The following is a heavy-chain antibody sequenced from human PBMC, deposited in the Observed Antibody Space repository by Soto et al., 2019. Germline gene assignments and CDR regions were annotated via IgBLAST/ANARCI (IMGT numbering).Heavy chain of an antibody. J-gene: IGHJ5*02. CDR2: MNPNSGNT. V-gene: IGHV1-8*01. Sequence: ASVKVSCKASGYTFTSYDINWVRQATGQGLEWMGWMNPNSGNTGYAQKFQGRVTMTRNTSISTAYMELSSLGSEDTVVYYCARRKKPDNDFWSGPLHNWLYPWS. CDR3: ARRKKPDNDFWSGPLHNWLYP. CDR1: GYTFTSYD. D-gene: IGHD3-3*01.